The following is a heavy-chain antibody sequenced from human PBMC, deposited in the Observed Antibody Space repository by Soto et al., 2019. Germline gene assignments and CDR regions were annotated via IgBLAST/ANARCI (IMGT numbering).Heavy chain of an antibody. D-gene: IGHD4-17*01. J-gene: IGHJ4*02. CDR3: ARDGQTVTLSFDY. CDR2: INPNSGDT. V-gene: IGHV1-2*02. Sequence: ASVKVSCKASGYTFTGYYMHWVRQAPGQGLEWMGWINPNSGDTNYAQKFQGRVTMTRDTSISTAYMELSSLRSDDTAVYYCARDGQTVTLSFDYWGPGTLVTVSS. CDR1: GYTFTGYY.